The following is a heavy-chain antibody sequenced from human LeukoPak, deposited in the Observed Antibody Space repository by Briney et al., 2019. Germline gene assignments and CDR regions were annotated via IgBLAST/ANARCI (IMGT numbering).Heavy chain of an antibody. CDR1: GFTFSSSA. V-gene: IGHV3-23*01. Sequence: GGSLRLSCAASGFTFSSSAMSWVRQAPGKGLEWVSAISGSGGSTYYADSVKGRFTISRDNSKNTLYLQMNSLRAEDTAVYYCARVGYCSSTTCRIYVDCGGEGTLVTVSS. J-gene: IGHJ4*02. CDR3: ARVGYCSSTTCRIYVDC. CDR2: ISGSGGST. D-gene: IGHD2-2*01.